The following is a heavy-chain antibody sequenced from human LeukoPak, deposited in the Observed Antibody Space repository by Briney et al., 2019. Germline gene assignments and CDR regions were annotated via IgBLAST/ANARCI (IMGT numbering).Heavy chain of an antibody. D-gene: IGHD1-26*01. CDR2: ISWDGGST. CDR3: AKVARANYYYYYMDV. J-gene: IGHJ6*03. CDR1: GFTFDDYA. V-gene: IGHV3-43D*03. Sequence: GGSLRLSCAASGFTFDDYAMHWVRHAPGKGLEWVSLISWDGGSTYYADSVKGRFTISRDNSKNSLYLQMNSLRAEDTALYYCAKVARANYYYYYMDVWGKGTTVTVSS.